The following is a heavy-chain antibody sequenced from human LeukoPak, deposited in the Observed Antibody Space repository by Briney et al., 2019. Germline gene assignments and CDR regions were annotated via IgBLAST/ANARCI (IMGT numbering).Heavy chain of an antibody. J-gene: IGHJ6*02. Sequence: ASVTVSCKASGGTFGSYAISWVRQAPGQGLEWMGGIIPIFGTANYAQKFQGRVTITADESTSTAYMELSSLRSEDTAVYYCASLEASRYYYYGMDVWGQGTTVTVSS. V-gene: IGHV1-69*13. CDR1: GGTFGSYA. D-gene: IGHD2-21*01. CDR3: ASLEASRYYYYGMDV. CDR2: IIPIFGTA.